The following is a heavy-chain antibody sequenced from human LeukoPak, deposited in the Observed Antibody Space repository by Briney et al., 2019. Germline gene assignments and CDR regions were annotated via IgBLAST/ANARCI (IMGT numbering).Heavy chain of an antibody. V-gene: IGHV1-18*01. Sequence: ASVKVSCKASGYTFTSYGISWVRQAPGQGLEWMGWISAYNGNTNYAQKLQGRVTMTTDTSTSTAYMELRSLRSDDTAVYYCAREGGRWYDFWSGYYPPDYWGQGTLVTVSS. CDR3: AREGGRWYDFWSGYYPPDY. J-gene: IGHJ4*02. D-gene: IGHD3-3*01. CDR2: ISAYNGNT. CDR1: GYTFTSYG.